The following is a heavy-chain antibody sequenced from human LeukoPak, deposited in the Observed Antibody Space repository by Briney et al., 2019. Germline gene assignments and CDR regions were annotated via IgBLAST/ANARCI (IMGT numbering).Heavy chain of an antibody. Sequence: PGASLRLSCAASGFTFNNYAMNWVRQAPGKGLEWVSVITSSGSTYYAGSVKGRFTISRDNSKNTLYLQMNSLRAEDTAIYYCAKDLYGDYDFDCWGRGTLVTVSS. CDR1: GFTFNNYA. D-gene: IGHD4-17*01. CDR2: ITSSGST. CDR3: AKDLYGDYDFDC. J-gene: IGHJ4*02. V-gene: IGHV3-23*01.